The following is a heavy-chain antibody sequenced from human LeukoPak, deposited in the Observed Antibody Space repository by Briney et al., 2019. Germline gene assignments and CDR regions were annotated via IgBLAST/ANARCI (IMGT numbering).Heavy chain of an antibody. V-gene: IGHV4-39*01. CDR3: ARRNYDSRASDAFDI. J-gene: IGHJ3*02. CDR1: GGSFSSSSYY. Sequence: PSATLSLTCTVSGGSFSSSSYYWGWIRQPPGKGLEWIGSIYYSGRTYYNPSLKSRVTISVDTSKNQFSLKLSSVTAADTAVYYCARRNYDSRASDAFDIWGQGTMVTVSS. D-gene: IGHD3-22*01. CDR2: IYYSGRT.